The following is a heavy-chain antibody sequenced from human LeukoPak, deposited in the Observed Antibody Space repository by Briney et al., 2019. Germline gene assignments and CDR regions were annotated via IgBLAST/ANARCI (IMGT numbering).Heavy chain of an antibody. CDR2: IKQDGSEK. V-gene: IGHV3-7*01. J-gene: IGHJ6*02. CDR1: GVTFSSYW. Sequence: GGSLRLSCAASGVTFSSYWMSWVRQAPGKGLEWVANIKQDGSEKYYVDSVKGRFTISRDNAKNSLYLQMNSLRAEDTAVYYCARDRWDYGMDVWGQGTTVTVPS. D-gene: IGHD1-26*01. CDR3: ARDRWDYGMDV.